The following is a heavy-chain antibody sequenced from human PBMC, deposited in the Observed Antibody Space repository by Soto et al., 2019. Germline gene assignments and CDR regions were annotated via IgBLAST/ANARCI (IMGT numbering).Heavy chain of an antibody. CDR2: IYYRGST. V-gene: IGHV4-59*07. D-gene: IGHD6-13*01. Sequence: QVQMQESGPGLVKPSDTLSLNCTVSGGSISGYYWSWIRQPPGKGLEYIGYIYYRGSTNYNPSLKSRVTMSIDTSRNQFSLKVNSVTAADTAVYYCARQQLLPFYYALDVWSQGTTVTVSS. CDR3: ARQQLLPFYYALDV. CDR1: GGSISGYY. J-gene: IGHJ6*02.